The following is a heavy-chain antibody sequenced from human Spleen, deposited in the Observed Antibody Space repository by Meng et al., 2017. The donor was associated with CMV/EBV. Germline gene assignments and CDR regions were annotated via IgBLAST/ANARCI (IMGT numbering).Heavy chain of an antibody. Sequence: CSSYSRDWDRQAPGQGLGWVLSISSSVSYIYYTYSVTARYTISRITAENSQYQLMLNLSAEDAAVYYFDYCLVAFCSSTGCGNFDYWGQGTLVTVSS. CDR1: CSSYS. D-gene: IGHD2-2*01. J-gene: IGHJ4*02. V-gene: IGHV3-21*01. CDR3: DYCLVAFCSSTGCGNFDY. CDR2: ISSSVSYI.